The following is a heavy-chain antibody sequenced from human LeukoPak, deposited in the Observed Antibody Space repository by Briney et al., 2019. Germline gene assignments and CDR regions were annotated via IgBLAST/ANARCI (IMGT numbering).Heavy chain of an antibody. Sequence: GGSLRLSSAASGYTFSNYAVSWVRQAPGKGLEWVSSMSGSGGSTYYADSVKGRFTISRDNSKNTLYLQMSTLTAEDTAVYFCAKEPGAAGTAEYFQHWGQGTLVTVSS. V-gene: IGHV3-23*01. CDR1: GYTFSNYA. J-gene: IGHJ1*01. CDR3: AKEPGAAGTAEYFQH. D-gene: IGHD6-13*01. CDR2: MSGSGGST.